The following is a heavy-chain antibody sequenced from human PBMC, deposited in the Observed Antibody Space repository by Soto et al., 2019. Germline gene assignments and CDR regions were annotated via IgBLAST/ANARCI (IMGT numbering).Heavy chain of an antibody. CDR2: IYYSGST. CDR3: YYFDS. J-gene: IGHJ4*02. V-gene: IGHV4-61*01. Sequence: PSETLSLTCSVSGASVSSGSHYWSWIRQSPGKGLEWIGFIYYSGSTNYNPSLKSRVTISVDTSKNQFSLKVSSVTAADTAVYFQYYFDSWGQGTPVTVSS. CDR1: GASVSSGSHY.